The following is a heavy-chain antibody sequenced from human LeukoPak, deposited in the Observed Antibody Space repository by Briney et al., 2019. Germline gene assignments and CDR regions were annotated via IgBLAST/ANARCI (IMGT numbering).Heavy chain of an antibody. D-gene: IGHD3-10*01. CDR1: GFTFSSYG. CDR3: AKDRTIWFGELLRDM. Sequence: QPGGSLRLSCAASGFTFSSYGMHWVRQAPGKGLEWVAVISYDGSNKYYADSVKGRFTISRDNSKNTLYLQMNSLRAEDTAVYYCAKDRTIWFGELLRDMWGQGTLVTVSS. J-gene: IGHJ4*02. CDR2: ISYDGSNK. V-gene: IGHV3-30*18.